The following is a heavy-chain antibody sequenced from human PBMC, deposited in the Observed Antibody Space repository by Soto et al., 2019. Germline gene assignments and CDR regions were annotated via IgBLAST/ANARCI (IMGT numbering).Heavy chain of an antibody. CDR3: AHGYASGLGTSQGYFDL. V-gene: IGHV2-5*02. J-gene: IGHJ2*01. Sequence: QITLKESGPTLVKPTQTLTLTCTLSGFSLSTSGVGVGWVRQPPGKALEWLALIYWDDDKRYSPSLKSRLTSTKDTSQNPVVLTMTNLHPVDTATYYCAHGYASGLGTSQGYFDLWGRGTLVTVSS. CDR1: GFSLSTSGVG. CDR2: IYWDDDK. D-gene: IGHD2-2*01.